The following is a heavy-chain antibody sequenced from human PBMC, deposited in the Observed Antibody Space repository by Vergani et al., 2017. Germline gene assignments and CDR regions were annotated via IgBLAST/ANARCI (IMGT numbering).Heavy chain of an antibody. Sequence: QLQLQESGPGLVKPSATLSLTCSVSGASIRSSNYYWGCIRQPPGKGLEWIASIYYSGSTYYNPSLKSRVTISVDTSKNQLSLKLSSVTAADTAVYFCARHSTVEWLVKLGWIDPWGQGILVTVSS. D-gene: IGHD6-19*01. J-gene: IGHJ5*02. V-gene: IGHV4-39*01. CDR1: GASIRSSNYY. CDR2: IYYSGST. CDR3: ARHSTVEWLVKLGWIDP.